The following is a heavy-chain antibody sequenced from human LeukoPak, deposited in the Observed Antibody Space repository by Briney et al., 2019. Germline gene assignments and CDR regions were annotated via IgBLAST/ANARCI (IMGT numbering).Heavy chain of an antibody. V-gene: IGHV4-59*08. J-gene: IGHJ4*02. Sequence: SETLSLTCTVSGVSINSHYWSWIRQSSGKGLEWIAYGHYSGTTNYNPSLKSRVTISLDTSKNQFSLKLTSVSAADTAMYYCARHGTGTGYPLDYWGLGTLVTVSS. CDR1: GVSINSHY. D-gene: IGHD3/OR15-3a*01. CDR2: GHYSGTT. CDR3: ARHGTGTGYPLDY.